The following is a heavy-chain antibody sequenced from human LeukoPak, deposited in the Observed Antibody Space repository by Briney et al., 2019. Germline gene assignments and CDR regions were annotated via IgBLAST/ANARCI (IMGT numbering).Heavy chain of an antibody. D-gene: IGHD5-18*01. CDR3: ARLDRRGYSYG. V-gene: IGHV4-34*01. CDR2: INHRGST. Sequence: SETLSLTCAVYGGSFSGYYWSWIRQPPGKGLEWIGEINHRGSTNYNPSLKSRVTISVDTSKNQFSLKLSSVTAADTAVYYCARLDRRGYSYGWDQGTLVTVSS. J-gene: IGHJ4*02. CDR1: GGSFSGYY.